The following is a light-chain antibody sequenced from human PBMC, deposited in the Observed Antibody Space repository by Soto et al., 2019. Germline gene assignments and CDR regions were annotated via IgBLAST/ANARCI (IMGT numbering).Light chain of an antibody. CDR3: QQYHSLWT. CDR1: ESISHW. Sequence: DIQLTQSPSTLSASVGDRVTLTCRASESISHWLAWFQQKPGKVPKLLIHKASSLESGVPSRFSGSGSETEFTLTISSLQPDDFATYYCQQYHSLWTFGQGTKVDIK. CDR2: KAS. J-gene: IGKJ1*01. V-gene: IGKV1-5*03.